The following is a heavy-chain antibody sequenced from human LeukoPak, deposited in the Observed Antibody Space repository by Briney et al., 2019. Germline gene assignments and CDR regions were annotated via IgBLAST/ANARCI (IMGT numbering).Heavy chain of an antibody. CDR1: GYTFITYE. Sequence: SSVKVSCKASGYTFITYEIIWVRQAAGQGLEWMGWMNPNSGNTGYAQRFQGRVSMTRDTSKNTAYMELSSLRSDDTAVYYCARGRYGPNPLSLWGQGTMVTVSS. V-gene: IGHV1-8*01. J-gene: IGHJ3*01. CDR3: ARGRYGPNPLSL. CDR2: MNPNSGNT. D-gene: IGHD4/OR15-4a*01.